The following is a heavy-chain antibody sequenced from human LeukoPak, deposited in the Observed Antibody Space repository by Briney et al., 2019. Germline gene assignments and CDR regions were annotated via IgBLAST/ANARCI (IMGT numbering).Heavy chain of an antibody. CDR1: GGSSNNYY. J-gene: IGHJ4*02. D-gene: IGHD1-26*01. CDR3: ARCGSYHTCGDY. V-gene: IGHV4-4*07. Sequence: SETLSLTCTVSGGSSNNYYWSWIRQSAGKGLEWIGRIYTSGSTNYNPSLKSRVSMSVDTSKNQFSLRLRSVTAADTAVYYCARCGSYHTCGDYWGQGTLVTVSS. CDR2: IYTSGST.